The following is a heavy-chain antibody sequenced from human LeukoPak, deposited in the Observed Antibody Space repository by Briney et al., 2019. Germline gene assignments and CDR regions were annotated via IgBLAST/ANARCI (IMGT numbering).Heavy chain of an antibody. Sequence: GGSLRLSCAASGFTFSSYSMTWVRQAPGKGLEWVSSISSSSSYIYYADSVKGRFTISRDNAKNSLYLQMNSLRAEDTAVYYCARVIKTDTSSTSYGMDVWGQGTTVTVSS. CDR1: GFTFSSYS. V-gene: IGHV3-21*01. CDR3: ARVIKTDTSSTSYGMDV. J-gene: IGHJ6*02. D-gene: IGHD2-2*01. CDR2: ISSSSSYI.